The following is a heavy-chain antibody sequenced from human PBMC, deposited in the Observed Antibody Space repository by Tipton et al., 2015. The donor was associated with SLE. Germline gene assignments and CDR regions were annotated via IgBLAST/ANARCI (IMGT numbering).Heavy chain of an antibody. V-gene: IGHV3-9*01. CDR3: AKDNSSASYYFHY. J-gene: IGHJ4*02. D-gene: IGHD6-25*01. Sequence: SLRLSCVTSGFTFDDYATHWVRQAPGKGLEWVADINWNSGATAYADSVRGRFTISRDNAKNSVYLQMSSLRPEDTAFYYCAKDNSSASYYFHYWGQGTLVTVSS. CDR1: GFTFDDYA. CDR2: INWNSGAT.